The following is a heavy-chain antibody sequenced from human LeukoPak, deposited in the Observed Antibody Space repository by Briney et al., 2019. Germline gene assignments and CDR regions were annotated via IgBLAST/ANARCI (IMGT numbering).Heavy chain of an antibody. CDR1: GFTFSSYG. Sequence: GGSLRLSCAASGFTFSSYGMSWVRQAPGKGLEWVSGISWNSGSIGYADSVKGRLTISRDNAKNSLYLQMNSLRAEDTALYYCAKMPTPIYYDSSGSGDYFDYWGQGTLVTVSS. V-gene: IGHV3-9*01. CDR2: ISWNSGSI. D-gene: IGHD3-22*01. J-gene: IGHJ4*02. CDR3: AKMPTPIYYDSSGSGDYFDY.